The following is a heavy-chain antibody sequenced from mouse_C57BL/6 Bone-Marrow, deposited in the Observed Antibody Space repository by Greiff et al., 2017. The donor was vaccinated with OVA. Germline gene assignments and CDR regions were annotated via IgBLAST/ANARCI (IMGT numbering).Heavy chain of an antibody. J-gene: IGHJ4*01. CDR3: ARRKNYYDYDDYAMDY. D-gene: IGHD2-4*01. Sequence: QVQLQQSGAELVKPGASVKISCKASGYAFSSYWLNWVKQRPGKGLEWIGQIYPGDGDTNYDGKFKGKATLTADKSSSTAYMQLSSLTSEDSAVYFCARRKNYYDYDDYAMDYWGQGTSVTVSS. V-gene: IGHV1-80*01. CDR2: IYPGDGDT. CDR1: GYAFSSYW.